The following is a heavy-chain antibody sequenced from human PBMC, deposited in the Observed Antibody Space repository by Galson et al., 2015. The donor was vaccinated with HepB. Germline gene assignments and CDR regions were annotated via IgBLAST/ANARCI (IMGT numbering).Heavy chain of an antibody. CDR2: INHSGST. D-gene: IGHD3-10*01. V-gene: IGHV4-34*01. Sequence: LSLTCAVYGGSFSGYYWSWIRQPPGKGLEWIGEINHSGSTNYNPSLKSRVTISVDTSKNQFSLKLSSVTAADTAVYYCARGRSSPRRITMVQGVMRVDYYYYMDVWGKGTTVTVSS. CDR3: ARGRSSPRRITMVQGVMRVDYYYYMDV. CDR1: GGSFSGYY. J-gene: IGHJ6*03.